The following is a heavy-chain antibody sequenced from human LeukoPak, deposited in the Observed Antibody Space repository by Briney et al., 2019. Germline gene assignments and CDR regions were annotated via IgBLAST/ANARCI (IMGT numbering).Heavy chain of an antibody. Sequence: GGSLRLSCLTSGFTFSTNAMSWVRQAPGKGLEWVSAISGSGVTTHYAGSVKGRFSISRDNSKNTLYLQMNSLRAEDTALYYCAKKVVVGATSPYSDFQDWGQGTLVTVSS. CDR3: AKKVVVGATSPYSDFQD. CDR1: GFTFSTNA. D-gene: IGHD1-26*01. V-gene: IGHV3-23*01. J-gene: IGHJ1*01. CDR2: ISGSGVTT.